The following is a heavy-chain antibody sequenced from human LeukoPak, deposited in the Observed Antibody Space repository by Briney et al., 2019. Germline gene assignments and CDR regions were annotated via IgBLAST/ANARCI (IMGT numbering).Heavy chain of an antibody. Sequence: GGSLRLSCAASGFTVSSNYVSWVRQAPGKGLEWVSVIYSGGSTYYADSVKGRFTISRDNSKNTLYLQMNSLRAEDTAVYYCARAYDSSGYYGFFDYWGQGTLVTVSS. CDR2: IYSGGST. D-gene: IGHD3-22*01. J-gene: IGHJ4*02. CDR1: GFTVSSNY. CDR3: ARAYDSSGYYGFFDY. V-gene: IGHV3-66*01.